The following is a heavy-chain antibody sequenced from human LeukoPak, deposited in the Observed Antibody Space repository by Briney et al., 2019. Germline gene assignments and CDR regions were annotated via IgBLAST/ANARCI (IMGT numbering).Heavy chain of an antibody. CDR1: GFTFSSYA. Sequence: GGSLRLSCAASGFTFSSYAMSWVRQAPGKGLEWVSAISGSGGSTYYADPAKGRFTISRDNSKNTLYLQMNSLRAEDTAVYYCAKDATRVPITMIVVVRDNWFDPWGQGTLVTVSS. J-gene: IGHJ5*02. D-gene: IGHD3-22*01. V-gene: IGHV3-23*01. CDR2: ISGSGGST. CDR3: AKDATRVPITMIVVVRDNWFDP.